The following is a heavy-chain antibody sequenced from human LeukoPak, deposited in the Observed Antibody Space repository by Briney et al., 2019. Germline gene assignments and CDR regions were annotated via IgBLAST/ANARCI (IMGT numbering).Heavy chain of an antibody. D-gene: IGHD6-19*01. CDR3: ARRQDSSGHRENWFDP. Sequence: GESLKISCKGSGYSFTSYWIGWVRQMPGKGLEWMGIIYPGDSDTRYSPSFQGQVTISADKSISTAYLQWSSQKASDTAMYYCARRQDSSGHRENWFDPWGQGTLVTVSS. V-gene: IGHV5-51*01. CDR2: IYPGDSDT. CDR1: GYSFTSYW. J-gene: IGHJ5*02.